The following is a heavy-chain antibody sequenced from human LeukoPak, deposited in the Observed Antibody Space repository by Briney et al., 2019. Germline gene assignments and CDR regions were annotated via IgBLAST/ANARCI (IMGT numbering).Heavy chain of an antibody. V-gene: IGHV4-30-2*01. CDR2: IYHSGST. J-gene: IGHJ3*02. D-gene: IGHD1-26*01. Sequence: PSQTLSLTCAVSGGSISRGHSSWNWFRQPPGKCLEWIGYIYHSGSTYYSPSLKSRVAISVDKSKNQFSLKLRSVTAADTALYYCARGGKAFDIWGQGTMVTVSS. CDR3: ARGGKAFDI. CDR1: GGSISRGHSS.